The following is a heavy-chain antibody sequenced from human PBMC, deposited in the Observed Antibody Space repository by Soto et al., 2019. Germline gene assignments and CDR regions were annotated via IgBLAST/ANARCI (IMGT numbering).Heavy chain of an antibody. D-gene: IGHD3-22*01. Sequence: PGGSLRLSCAASGFTFSSYAMSWVRQAPGKGLEWVSAISGSGGSTYYADSVKGRFTISRDNSKSTLYLQMNSLRAEDTAVYYCAKDLHYYYDNSGFDYWGQGTRVTVSS. CDR2: ISGSGGST. J-gene: IGHJ4*02. V-gene: IGHV3-23*01. CDR1: GFTFSSYA. CDR3: AKDLHYYYDNSGFDY.